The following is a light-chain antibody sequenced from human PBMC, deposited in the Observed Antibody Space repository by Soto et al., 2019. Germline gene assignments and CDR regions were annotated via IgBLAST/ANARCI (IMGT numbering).Light chain of an antibody. CDR2: EVS. Sequence: QSVLTQPASVSGSPGQAITISCTGTSSDVGGYNYVSWDQQQPCNAPNLIIYEVSNRPSVVSNRFCGSKSGNTAPLTISGVQAEYEADDYCSSYTSSSTLEFXTGTKVTVL. CDR3: SSYTSSSTLE. J-gene: IGLJ1*01. CDR1: SSDVGGYNY. V-gene: IGLV2-14*01.